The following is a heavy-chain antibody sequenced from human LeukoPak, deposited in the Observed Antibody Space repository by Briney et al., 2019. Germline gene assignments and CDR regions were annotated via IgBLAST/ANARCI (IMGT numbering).Heavy chain of an antibody. J-gene: IGHJ6*03. CDR1: GFTFDDYT. V-gene: IGHV3-43*01. Sequence: PGGSLRLSCAASGFTFDDYTMHWVRQAPGKGLEWVSLISWDGGSTYYADSVKGRFTISRDNSKNSLYLQMNSLRTEDTALYYCARSRQGAYYYYYMDVWSKGTTVTVSS. CDR3: ARSRQGAYYYYYMDV. CDR2: ISWDGGST.